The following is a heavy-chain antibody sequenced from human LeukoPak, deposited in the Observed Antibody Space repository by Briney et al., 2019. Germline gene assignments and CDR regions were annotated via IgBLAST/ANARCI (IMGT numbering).Heavy chain of an antibody. Sequence: ASVKVSCKASGYTFTNYYMHWVRQAPGQGLEWVGLISPSGTSTNYAQKFRGRVTMTRDTSTTTVYMELSSLRSEDTAVYYCASGYKTVSVFDHWGQGTLVTVSS. CDR3: ASGYKTVSVFDH. CDR1: GYTFTNYY. V-gene: IGHV1-46*01. D-gene: IGHD5-24*01. CDR2: ISPSGTST. J-gene: IGHJ4*02.